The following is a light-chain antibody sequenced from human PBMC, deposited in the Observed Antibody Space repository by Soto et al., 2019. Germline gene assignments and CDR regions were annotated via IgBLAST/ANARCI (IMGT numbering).Light chain of an antibody. CDR2: GAS. V-gene: IGKV3-20*01. CDR1: QSVSSSY. Sequence: EIVLTQSPCTLSFSPWERATLSCMASQSVSSSYLAWYQQKPGQAPRLLIYGASNRATGIPDRFSGSGSGTDFTLTINRLEPEDFAIYYCQQYSRTPWTFGQGTKV. CDR3: QQYSRTPWT. J-gene: IGKJ1*01.